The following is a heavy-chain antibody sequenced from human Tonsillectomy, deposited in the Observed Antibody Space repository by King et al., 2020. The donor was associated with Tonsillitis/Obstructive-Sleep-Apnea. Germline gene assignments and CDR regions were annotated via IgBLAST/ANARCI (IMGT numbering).Heavy chain of an antibody. CDR3: AREGAEMNAFDI. J-gene: IGHJ3*02. CDR1: GGSISSYY. Sequence: QLQESGPGLVKPSETLSLTCTVSGGSISSYYWSWIRQPPGKGLECIGYIYYSGSTNYNPSLKSRVTISVDTSKNQFSLTLSSVTAADTAVYYCAREGAEMNAFDIWGPGAMVTVSS. CDR2: IYYSGST. V-gene: IGHV4-59*01. D-gene: IGHD3-16*01.